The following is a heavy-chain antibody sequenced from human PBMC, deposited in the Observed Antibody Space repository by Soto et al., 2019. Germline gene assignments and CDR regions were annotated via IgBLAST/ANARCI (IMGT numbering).Heavy chain of an antibody. J-gene: IGHJ5*02. V-gene: IGHV4-59*01. D-gene: IGHD1-7*01. CDR1: GGSISSYY. CDR3: ARAGGPYNWNFDATNWFDP. Sequence: PSETLSLTCTVSGGSISSYYWSWIRQPPGKGLEWIGYIYYSGSTNYNPSLKSRVTISVDTSKNQFSLKLSSVTAADTAVYYCARAGGPYNWNFDATNWFDPWGQGTLVTVSS. CDR2: IYYSGST.